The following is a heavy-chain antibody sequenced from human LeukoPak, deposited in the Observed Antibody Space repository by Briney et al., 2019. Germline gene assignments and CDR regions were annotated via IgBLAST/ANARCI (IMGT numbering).Heavy chain of an antibody. Sequence: GGSLRLSCAASGFTFDDYAMHWVRQAPGKGLEWVSLICGGGGSTYYADSVKGRFTISRDNSKNSLYLQMNSLRTEDTALYYCAKDLIWAYYDSSATGWFDPWGQGTLVTVSS. CDR2: ICGGGGST. D-gene: IGHD3-22*01. J-gene: IGHJ5*02. CDR3: AKDLIWAYYDSSATGWFDP. V-gene: IGHV3-43*02. CDR1: GFTFDDYA.